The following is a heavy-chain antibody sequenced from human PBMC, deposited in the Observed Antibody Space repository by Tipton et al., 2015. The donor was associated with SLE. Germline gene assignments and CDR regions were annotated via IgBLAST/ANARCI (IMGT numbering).Heavy chain of an antibody. CDR3: ARVDGAYDQFYLDY. V-gene: IGHV4-59*12. D-gene: IGHD4-17*01. CDR2: IHYSGRT. Sequence: TLSLTCTVSGGSISRYYWSWIRQPPGKRLEWIGYIHYSGRTSYNPSLKSRVTISVDTSKNRFSLKLTSVTAADPAVYFCARVDGAYDQFYLDYWGQGTLVTVST. J-gene: IGHJ4*02. CDR1: GGSISRYY.